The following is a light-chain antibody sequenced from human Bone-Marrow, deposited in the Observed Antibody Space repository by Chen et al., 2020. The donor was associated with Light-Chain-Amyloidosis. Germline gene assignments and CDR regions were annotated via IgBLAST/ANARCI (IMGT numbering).Light chain of an antibody. CDR2: DAS. CDR1: QDISNY. CDR3: QHYYDLPFT. J-gene: IGKJ2*01. V-gene: IGKV1-33*01. Sequence: DIQMTQSPSSLLASVGDRVTITCQASQDISNYLNWYQQKPGKAPKLLIHDASSLESGVPSRFSGSGSGTDCTLTIRSLQPEDIGTYHCQHYYDLPFTFGHGTKLEI.